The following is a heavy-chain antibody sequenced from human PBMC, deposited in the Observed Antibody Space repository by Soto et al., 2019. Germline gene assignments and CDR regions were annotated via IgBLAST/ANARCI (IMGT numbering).Heavy chain of an antibody. J-gene: IGHJ6*03. Sequence: LGESLKISCKGSGYSFTSYWIGWVRQMPGKGLEWMGIIYPGDSDTRYSPSFQGQVTISADKSISTAYLQWSSLKASDTAMYYCARLFYGDYEGYYYYYMDVWGKGTTVTVSS. CDR2: IYPGDSDT. CDR1: GYSFTSYW. D-gene: IGHD4-17*01. V-gene: IGHV5-51*01. CDR3: ARLFYGDYEGYYYYYMDV.